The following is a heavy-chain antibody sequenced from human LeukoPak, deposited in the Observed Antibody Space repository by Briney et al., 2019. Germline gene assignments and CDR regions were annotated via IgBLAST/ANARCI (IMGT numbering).Heavy chain of an antibody. CDR3: AGPAVALFDY. D-gene: IGHD6-19*01. J-gene: IGHJ4*02. CDR1: GGSISSSSSY. Sequence: SETLSLTCTVSGGSISSSSSYWGWIRQPPGKGLEWIGSIYYSGSTYYNPSLKSRVTISVDTSKNQFSLKLSSVTAADTAVYYCAGPAVALFDYWGQGTLVTVSS. V-gene: IGHV4-39*01. CDR2: IYYSGST.